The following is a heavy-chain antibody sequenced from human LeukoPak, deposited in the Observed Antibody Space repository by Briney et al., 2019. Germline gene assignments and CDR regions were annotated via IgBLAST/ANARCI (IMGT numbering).Heavy chain of an antibody. CDR1: GDSVTSGGYF. D-gene: IGHD2-21*02. J-gene: IGHJ3*02. Sequence: PSETLSLTCTVSGDSVTSGGYFWTWIRHHPGEGLEWIGYISNSGTTSYNPSLKSRVSISVDTSNNQFSLSLSSVTAADTAVYYCARDVVVTSSPDAFDIWGQGTMVAVSS. CDR2: ISNSGTT. V-gene: IGHV4-31*03. CDR3: ARDVVVTSSPDAFDI.